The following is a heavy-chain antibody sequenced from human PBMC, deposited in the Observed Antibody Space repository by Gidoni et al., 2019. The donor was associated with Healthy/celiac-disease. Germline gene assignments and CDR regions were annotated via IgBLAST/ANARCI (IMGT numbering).Heavy chain of an antibody. D-gene: IGHD4-17*01. J-gene: IGHJ4*02. CDR3: ARAFYGDYPIVKY. V-gene: IGHV3-7*03. Sequence: EVQLVESGGGLVQPGGSLRLSCAASGFTVSSYWMSWVRQAPGKGLEWVANIKQDGSEKYYVDSVKGRVTISRDNAKNSLYLQMNSLRAEDTAVYYCARAFYGDYPIVKYWGQGTLVTVSS. CDR1: GFTVSSYW. CDR2: IKQDGSEK.